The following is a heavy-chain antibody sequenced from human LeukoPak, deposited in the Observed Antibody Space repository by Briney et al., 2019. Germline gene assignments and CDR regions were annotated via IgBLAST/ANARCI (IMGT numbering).Heavy chain of an antibody. V-gene: IGHV4-59*11. D-gene: IGHD6-6*01. Sequence: SETLSLTCTVSGGSISSHYWSWIRQPPGKGLEWIGYIYYSGSTNYNPSLKGRVTISVDTSKNQFSLKLSSVTAADTAVYYCARGGAARGCYYYYMDVWGKGTTVTVSS. CDR3: ARGGAARGCYYYYMDV. CDR2: IYYSGST. J-gene: IGHJ6*03. CDR1: GGSISSHY.